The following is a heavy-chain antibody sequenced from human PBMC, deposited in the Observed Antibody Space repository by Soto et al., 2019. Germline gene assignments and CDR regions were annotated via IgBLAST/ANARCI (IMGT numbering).Heavy chain of an antibody. J-gene: IGHJ4*02. CDR3: ARVPDLDYCSRTSCLYYFDY. V-gene: IGHV3-23*01. CDR1: GFTFSRYV. CDR2: INSNGDST. D-gene: IGHD2-2*01. Sequence: EVQLLESGGGLVQPGGSLRLSCVASGFTFSRYVMSWVRQAPGKGLEWVSTINSNGDSTYYADSVKGRFTISRDNSRNSLDMQVNSQRAEDTAVYYCARVPDLDYCSRTSCLYYFDYWGQGDLVTVAS.